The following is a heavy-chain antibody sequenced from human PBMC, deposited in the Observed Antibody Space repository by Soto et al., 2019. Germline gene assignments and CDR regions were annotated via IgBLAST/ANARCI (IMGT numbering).Heavy chain of an antibody. CDR1: GYTFTSYD. V-gene: IGHV1-8*02. J-gene: IGHJ5*02. CDR2: MNPNSGNT. D-gene: IGHD3-3*01. CDR3: ARGQRKSYYDFWSGPRGWFDP. Sequence: ASVKVSCKASGYTFTSYDINWVRQATEQGLEWMGWMNPNSGNTGYAQKFQGRVTMTRNTSISTAYMELSSLRSEDTAVYYCARGQRKSYYDFWSGPRGWFDPWGQGTLVTVSS.